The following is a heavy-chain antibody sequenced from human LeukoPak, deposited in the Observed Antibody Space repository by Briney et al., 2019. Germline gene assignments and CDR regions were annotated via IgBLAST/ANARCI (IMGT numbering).Heavy chain of an antibody. CDR2: IFYRGST. D-gene: IGHD1-26*01. V-gene: IGHV4-59*01. CDR3: AGTTGRYFEY. J-gene: IGHJ4*02. Sequence: SETLSLTCTVSGDSINPYYWSWIRQPPGEGLEWIGYIFYRGSTNYNAALKSRVAISLDTSKNQFPLKLNSVSAADTAVYYCAGTTGRYFEYWGQGILVTVSS. CDR1: GDSINPYY.